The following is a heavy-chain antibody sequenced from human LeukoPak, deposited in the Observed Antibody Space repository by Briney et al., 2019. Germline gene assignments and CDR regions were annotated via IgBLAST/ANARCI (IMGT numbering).Heavy chain of an antibody. Sequence: GGSLRLSCAASGFTFSGHGMHWIRQAPGKGLEWVAVIWHDGSKQLYADSVKGRFSISRDDSTSTLYLQMNSLRAEDTAVYYCAREDSSGWFSAHWGQGPLVTVSS. V-gene: IGHV3-33*01. D-gene: IGHD3-22*01. J-gene: IGHJ4*02. CDR1: GFTFSGHG. CDR3: AREDSSGWFSAH. CDR2: IWHDGSKQ.